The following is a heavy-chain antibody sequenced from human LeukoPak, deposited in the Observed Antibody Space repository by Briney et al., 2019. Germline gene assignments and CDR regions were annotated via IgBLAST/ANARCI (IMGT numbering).Heavy chain of an antibody. CDR3: ARGRDIVAVPAAMCFDY. D-gene: IGHD2-2*01. V-gene: IGHV4-34*01. CDR1: GFTFSDYG. CDR2: INHSGST. Sequence: PGGSLRLSCAASGFTFSDYGMHWVRQAPGKGLEWIGEINHSGSTNYNPSLKSRVTISVDTSKNQFSLKLSSVTAADTAVYYCARGRDIVAVPAAMCFDYWGQGTLVTVSS. J-gene: IGHJ4*02.